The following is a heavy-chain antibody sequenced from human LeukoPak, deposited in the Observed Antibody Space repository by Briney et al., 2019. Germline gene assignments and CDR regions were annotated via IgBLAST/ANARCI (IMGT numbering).Heavy chain of an antibody. Sequence: SETLSLTCTVSGGSISSSSYYWGWIRQPPGKGLEWIGSIYYSGSTYYNPSLKSRVTISVDTSKNQFSLKLSSVTAADTAVYYCARLALERSIQYGGYRSYYYYGMDVWGQGTTVTVSS. D-gene: IGHD5-12*01. J-gene: IGHJ6*02. CDR1: GGSISSSSYY. CDR3: ARLALERSIQYGGYRSYYYYGMDV. V-gene: IGHV4-39*01. CDR2: IYYSGST.